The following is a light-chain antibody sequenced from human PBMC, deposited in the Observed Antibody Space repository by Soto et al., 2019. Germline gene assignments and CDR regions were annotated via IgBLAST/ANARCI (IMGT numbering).Light chain of an antibody. J-gene: IGLJ1*01. CDR2: SNN. Sequence: QSVLTQPPSASGTPGQRVTISCSGSSSNIGSNCVYWYQQLPGTAPKLLIYSNNQRPSGVPDRFSGSKSGTSASLAISGLRSEDEADHYCAAWDDSLSGYVFGTGTKGTVL. CDR1: SSNIGSNC. CDR3: AAWDDSLSGYV. V-gene: IGLV1-47*02.